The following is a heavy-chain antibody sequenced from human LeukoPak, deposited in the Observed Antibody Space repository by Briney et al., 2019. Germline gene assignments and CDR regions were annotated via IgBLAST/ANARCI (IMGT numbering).Heavy chain of an antibody. CDR1: GFTFDTYK. V-gene: IGHV3-64*01. Sequence: QAGGSLRLSCAASGFTFDTYKMHWVRQAPGKGLEYVSGINNNGDSTYYVTSVRGRFTISRDNIRNTPYLQMGSLRAEDTAVYYCARSSVEMTTIFAEYFDHWGRGTLVSVSS. CDR2: INNNGDST. J-gene: IGHJ1*01. CDR3: ARSSVEMTTIFAEYFDH. D-gene: IGHD5-24*01.